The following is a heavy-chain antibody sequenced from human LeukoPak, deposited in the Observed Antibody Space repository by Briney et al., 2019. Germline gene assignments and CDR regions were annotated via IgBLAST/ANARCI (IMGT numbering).Heavy chain of an antibody. V-gene: IGHV3-7*01. D-gene: IGHD4-17*01. CDR2: IKQDGSEK. CDR1: GFTFSSYW. J-gene: IGHJ5*02. CDR3: ARASGEGWFDP. Sequence: AGGSLRLSCAASGFTFSSYWMSWVRQAPGKGLEWVASIKQDGSEKYYVDSVKGRFTISRDNAKNSLYLQMNSLRAEDTALYYCARASGEGWFDPWGQGTLVTVSS.